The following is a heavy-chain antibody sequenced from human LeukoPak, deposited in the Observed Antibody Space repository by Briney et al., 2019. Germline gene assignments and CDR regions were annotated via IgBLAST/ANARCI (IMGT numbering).Heavy chain of an antibody. D-gene: IGHD4-17*01. Sequence: SQTLSLTCTVSGASISSGSHHWSWIRQPAGKGLEWIGRIYTSGSTNYNPSLKSRVSISVGTSKNQFSLRLTSVTAADTAVYYCARYGSAHWFDPWGQGTLVTVSS. CDR1: GASISSGSHH. J-gene: IGHJ5*02. V-gene: IGHV4-61*02. CDR2: IYTSGST. CDR3: ARYGSAHWFDP.